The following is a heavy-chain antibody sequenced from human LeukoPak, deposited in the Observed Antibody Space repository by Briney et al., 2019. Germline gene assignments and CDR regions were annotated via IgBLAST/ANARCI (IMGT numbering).Heavy chain of an antibody. V-gene: IGHV3-30*03. J-gene: IGHJ4*02. CDR1: GFTFSNYG. CDR2: TSYDGGQN. CDR3: ATDQVAAGDY. Sequence: PGRSLRLSCAASGFTFSNYGMHWVRQAPGKGLEWVAITSYDGGQNSYAAFVKGRFTISRDNSKNTLYLQLNILRPEDTGVYYCATDQVAAGDYWGQGTLVTVSS. D-gene: IGHD6-13*01.